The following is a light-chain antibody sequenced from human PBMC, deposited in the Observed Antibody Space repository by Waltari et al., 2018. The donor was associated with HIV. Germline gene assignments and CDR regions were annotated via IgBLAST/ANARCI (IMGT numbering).Light chain of an antibody. CDR1: SSNVGSYNL. CDR3: CSYTGSNPFLL. V-gene: IGLV2-23*02. J-gene: IGLJ2*01. Sequence: QSALTQPASVSGSPGQSITISCTGPSSNVGSYNLVSLYQQHPGRAPKVMIYEVSKRPSGVSNRFSGSKSGNTASLTISGLQAEDEADYYCCSYTGSNPFLLFGGGTKLTVL. CDR2: EVS.